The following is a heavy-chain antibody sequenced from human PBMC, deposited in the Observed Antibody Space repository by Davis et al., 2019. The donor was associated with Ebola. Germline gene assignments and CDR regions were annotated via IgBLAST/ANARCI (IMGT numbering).Heavy chain of an antibody. D-gene: IGHD2-15*01. Sequence: SETLSLACTVSGGSISSYYWSWIRQPPGKGLEWIGYVYSDGGTEYNPSVRSRVTMSVDTSKRQFSLKMNSVTAADTAVYYCARTDRVCSGGSCYSGDDFDSWGQGTLVTVSS. CDR3: ARTDRVCSGGSCYSGDDFDS. J-gene: IGHJ4*02. CDR1: GGSISSYY. V-gene: IGHV4-59*13. CDR2: VYSDGGT.